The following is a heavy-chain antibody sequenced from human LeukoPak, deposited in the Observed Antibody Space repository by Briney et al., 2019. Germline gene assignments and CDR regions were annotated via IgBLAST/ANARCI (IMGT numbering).Heavy chain of an antibody. CDR2: ISGSGGST. V-gene: IGHV3-23*01. CDR1: GFTFSSYA. CDR3: AREARADLYYYYYYGMDV. J-gene: IGHJ6*02. Sequence: PGGSLRLSCAASGFTFSSYAMSWVRQAPGKGLEWVSAISGSGGSTYYADSVKGRFTISRDNSKNTLYLQMNSLRAEDTAVYYCAREARADLYYYYYYGMDVWGQGTTVTVSS.